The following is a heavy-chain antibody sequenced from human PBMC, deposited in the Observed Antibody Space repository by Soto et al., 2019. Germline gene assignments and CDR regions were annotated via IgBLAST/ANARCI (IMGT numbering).Heavy chain of an antibody. CDR3: ARSDWFDP. CDR2: IKSDGSST. J-gene: IGHJ5*02. V-gene: IGHV3-74*01. CDR1: GFTFITYW. Sequence: EVQLVESGGGLVQPGGSLRLSCAASGFTFITYWMHWVRQAPGKGLVWVSRIKSDGSSTSYADSVKGRFTISRDNAKNTLYLQMNSLRVEDTAVYYCARSDWFDPWGQGTLVTVSS.